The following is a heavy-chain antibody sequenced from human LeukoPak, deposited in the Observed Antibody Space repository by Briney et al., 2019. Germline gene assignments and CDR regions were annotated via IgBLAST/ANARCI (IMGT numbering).Heavy chain of an antibody. Sequence: SETLSLTCTVSGGSISSYYWSWIRQPPGKGLEWIGYIYYSGSTNYNPSLKSRVTISVDTSKNQFSLKLSSVTAADTAVYYCAGEGVRGVIPYYGMDVWGQGTTVTVSS. CDR2: IYYSGST. CDR1: GGSISSYY. V-gene: IGHV4-59*01. CDR3: AGEGVRGVIPYYGMDV. D-gene: IGHD3-10*01. J-gene: IGHJ6*02.